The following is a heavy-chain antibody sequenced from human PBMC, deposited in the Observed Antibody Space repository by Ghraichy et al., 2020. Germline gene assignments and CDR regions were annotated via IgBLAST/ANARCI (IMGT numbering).Heavy chain of an antibody. Sequence: ASVKVSCKTDGYPFSRYAINWVRQAPGQGLEWMGWINTYTGNPTYAQGFTGRFLFSLDTSVSTAYLEIKSLMVEDSAVYYCARIRYLNSSATGAFDIWGQGTVVTVSS. CDR2: INTYTGNP. CDR1: GYPFSRYA. CDR3: ARIRYLNSSATGAFDI. D-gene: IGHD3-9*01. J-gene: IGHJ3*02. V-gene: IGHV7-4-1*02.